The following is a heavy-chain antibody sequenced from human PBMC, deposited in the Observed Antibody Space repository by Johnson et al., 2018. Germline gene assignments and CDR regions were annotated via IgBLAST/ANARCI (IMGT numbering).Heavy chain of an antibody. CDR2: INSDGSST. CDR1: GFTFSSYW. CDR3: ARGQKQLVRANYYYYMDG. J-gene: IGHJ6*03. D-gene: IGHD6-13*01. V-gene: IGHV3-74*01. Sequence: VQLQESGGGLVQPGGSLRLSCAASGFTFSSYWMHWVRQAPGKGLVWVSRINSDGSSTSYADSVKGRFTIPRDNAKNTLYLQMNSLRAEDTAVYYCARGQKQLVRANYYYYMDGWGKGTTVTVSS.